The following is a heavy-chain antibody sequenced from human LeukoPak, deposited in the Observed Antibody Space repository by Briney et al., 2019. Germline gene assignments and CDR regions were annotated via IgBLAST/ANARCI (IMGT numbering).Heavy chain of an antibody. V-gene: IGHV4-31*03. D-gene: IGHD3-10*01. CDR2: IYYSGST. CDR1: GGSISSGGYY. J-gene: IGHJ4*02. CDR3: AREGGSGRPIDY. Sequence: SETLSLTCTVSGGSISSGGYYWSWIRQHPGKGLEWIGYIYYSGSTYYNPSLKSRVTISVDTSKNQFSLKLSSVTAADTAVYCCAREGGSGRPIDYWGQGTLVTVSS.